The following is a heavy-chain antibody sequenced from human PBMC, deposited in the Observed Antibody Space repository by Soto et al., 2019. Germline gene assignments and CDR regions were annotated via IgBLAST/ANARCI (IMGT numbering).Heavy chain of an antibody. CDR1: GYTFTSYG. CDR2: ISAYNGNT. V-gene: IGHV1-18*04. CDR3: ARGYYYDSSVALNYYYYGMDV. D-gene: IGHD3-22*01. J-gene: IGHJ6*02. Sequence: ASVKVSCKASGYTFTSYGISWVRQAPGQGLEWMGWISAYNGNTNYAQKPQGRVTMTRNTSISTAYMELSSLRSEDTAVYYCARGYYYDSSVALNYYYYGMDVWGQGTTVTVSS.